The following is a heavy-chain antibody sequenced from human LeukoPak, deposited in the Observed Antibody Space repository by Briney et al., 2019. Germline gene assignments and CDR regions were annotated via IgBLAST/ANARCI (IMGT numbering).Heavy chain of an antibody. D-gene: IGHD1-26*01. Sequence: PGGSLRLSCAASGFTFSSYWMQWVRQAPGKGLVWVSRIDGDGSSTNYADSVKGRFTISRDNAKNTLYLQMNSLRAEDTAVYYCAKDLGRYRNNYFDYWGQGTLVTVSS. V-gene: IGHV3-74*01. J-gene: IGHJ4*02. CDR3: AKDLGRYRNNYFDY. CDR1: GFTFSSYW. CDR2: IDGDGSST.